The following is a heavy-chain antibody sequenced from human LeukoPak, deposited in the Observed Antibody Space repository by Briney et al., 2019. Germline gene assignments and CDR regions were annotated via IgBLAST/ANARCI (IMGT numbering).Heavy chain of an antibody. CDR1: GGSISSYY. V-gene: IGHV4-4*07. CDR3: ARDWEAYDSSGYQLDY. D-gene: IGHD3-22*01. CDR2: IYTSGST. J-gene: IGHJ4*02. Sequence: SETLSLTCTVSGGSISSYYWSWIRQPPGKGLEWIGRIYTSGSTNYNPSLKSRVTMSVDTSKNQFSLKLSSVTATDTAVYYCARDWEAYDSSGYQLDYWGQGTLVTVSS.